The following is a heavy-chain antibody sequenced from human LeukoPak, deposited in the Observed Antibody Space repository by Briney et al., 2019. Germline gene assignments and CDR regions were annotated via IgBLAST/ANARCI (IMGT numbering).Heavy chain of an antibody. CDR3: ARGKRESGCDIYHFDY. J-gene: IGHJ4*02. D-gene: IGHD5-12*01. CDR1: GGTFISYA. V-gene: IGHV1-69*05. Sequence: VASVKVSCKASGGTFISYAISWVRQAPGQGLEWMGRIIPIFGSASYARKFQDRVTIITDESTSTVHMELSSLRSEDTAVYYCARGKRESGCDIYHFDYWGQGTLDTVSS. CDR2: IIPIFGSA.